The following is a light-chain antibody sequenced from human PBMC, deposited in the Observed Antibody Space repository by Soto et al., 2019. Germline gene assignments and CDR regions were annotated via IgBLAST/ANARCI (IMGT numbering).Light chain of an antibody. V-gene: IGKV3D-15*01. CDR3: QQYNNWPPIT. J-gene: IGKJ5*01. Sequence: DIVLTQSPGSLSLSPGERATLSCRASQSVSSNLAWYQQKPGQPPMLLIYGASTRATGIPARFSGSGSGTEFTLSISSLQSEDSAVYYCQQYNNWPPITFGQGTRLEI. CDR2: GAS. CDR1: QSVSSN.